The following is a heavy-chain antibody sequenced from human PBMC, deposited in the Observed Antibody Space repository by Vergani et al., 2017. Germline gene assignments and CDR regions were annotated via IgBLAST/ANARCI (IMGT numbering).Heavy chain of an antibody. D-gene: IGHD1-26*01. J-gene: IGHJ4*02. Sequence: QVQLQESGPGLVKPSETLSLTCTVSGGSISSYYWSWIRQPPGKGLEWIGYIYYSGSTNYNPSLKSRVTISVDTSKNQFSLKLSSVTAADTAVYYCARDLGVSYYEWYYFDYWGQGTLVTVSS. CDR3: ARDLGVSYYEWYYFDY. CDR2: IYYSGST. V-gene: IGHV4-59*01. CDR1: GGSISSYY.